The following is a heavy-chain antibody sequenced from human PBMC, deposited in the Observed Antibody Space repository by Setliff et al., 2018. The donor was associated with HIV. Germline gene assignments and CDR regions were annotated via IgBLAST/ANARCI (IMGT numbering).Heavy chain of an antibody. CDR2: INHSGST. D-gene: IGHD3-22*01. V-gene: IGHV4-34*01. CDR1: GGSFSGYY. CDR3: ARVYDSSRFFDY. Sequence: SETLSLTCAVYGGSFSGYYWSWVRQPPGKGLEWIGEINHSGSTNYNPSLKSRVTISVDTSKNQFSLTLSPVTAADTAVYYCARVYDSSRFFDYWGQGTLVTVSS. J-gene: IGHJ4*02.